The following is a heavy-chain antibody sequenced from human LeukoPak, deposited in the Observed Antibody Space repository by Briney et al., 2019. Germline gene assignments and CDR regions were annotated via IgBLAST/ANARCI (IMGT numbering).Heavy chain of an antibody. Sequence: GGSLRLSCAASEFSVGSNYMTWVRQAPGKGLEWVSAISGSGGSTYYADSVKGRFTISRDNSENTVYLHMSSLRAGDTAVYFCAKDDAWLQFNDWGQGTLVTVSS. CDR1: EFSVGSNY. CDR3: AKDDAWLQFND. J-gene: IGHJ4*02. V-gene: IGHV3-23*01. D-gene: IGHD5-24*01. CDR2: ISGSGGST.